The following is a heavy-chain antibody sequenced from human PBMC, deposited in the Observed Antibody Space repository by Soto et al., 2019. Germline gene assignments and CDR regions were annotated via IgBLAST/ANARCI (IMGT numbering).Heavy chain of an antibody. CDR3: ARDHAYCSSTSCWAPYYFDY. CDR1: GYTFTSYA. CDR2: INAGNGNT. D-gene: IGHD2-2*01. V-gene: IGHV1-3*01. J-gene: IGHJ4*02. Sequence: ASVKVSCKASGYTFTSYAMHWVRPAPGQRLEWMGWINAGNGNTKYSQKFQGRVTITRDTSASTAYMELSSLRSEDTAVYYCARDHAYCSSTSCWAPYYFDYWGQGTLVTVSS.